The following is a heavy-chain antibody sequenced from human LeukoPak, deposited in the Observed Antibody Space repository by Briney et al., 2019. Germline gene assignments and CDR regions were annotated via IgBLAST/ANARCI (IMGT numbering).Heavy chain of an antibody. D-gene: IGHD3-9*01. CDR2: IHRAGRT. V-gene: IGHV4-4*02. CDR1: GVSISSSEW. J-gene: IGHJ4*02. Sequence: SETLSLTCAVSGVSISSSEWWIWVRQPPGQGLEWIGEIHRAGRTRYNPSLKSRVTISTDYSKNQFSLKLTSVTAADTAIYYCGKTDIYFNPIDYWGPGSLVTVSS. CDR3: GKTDIYFNPIDY.